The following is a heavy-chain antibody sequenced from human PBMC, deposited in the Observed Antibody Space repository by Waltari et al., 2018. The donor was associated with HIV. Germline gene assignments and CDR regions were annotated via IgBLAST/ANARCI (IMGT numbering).Heavy chain of an antibody. J-gene: IGHJ4*02. CDR1: GFTFSRYG. D-gene: IGHD4-17*01. CDR3: AKSSPLRPMWY. CDR2: ISYDENNK. Sequence: QVQLVESGGGVVQPGRSLRLPCAASGFTFSRYGIPGVRQVPGKGLDWVAFISYDENNKYYADSVKGRFMISRDNSKNTVYLQMNSLRAEDTAVYYCAKSSPLRPMWYWGQGTLVTVSS. V-gene: IGHV3-30*18.